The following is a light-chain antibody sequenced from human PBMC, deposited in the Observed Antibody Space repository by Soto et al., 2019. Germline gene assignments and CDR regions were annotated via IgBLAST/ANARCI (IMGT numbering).Light chain of an antibody. CDR2: AAS. CDR1: QGISSY. J-gene: IGKJ2*01. CDR3: QQYYSYPYT. V-gene: IGKV1-8*01. Sequence: AIRMTQSPSSFSASTGDRVTITCRASQGISSYLAWYQQKPGKAPKLLIYAASTLQSGVPSRFSGSGSGTDFTLTSSCLQSEEFATYYCQQYYSYPYTFGQGTKLEIK.